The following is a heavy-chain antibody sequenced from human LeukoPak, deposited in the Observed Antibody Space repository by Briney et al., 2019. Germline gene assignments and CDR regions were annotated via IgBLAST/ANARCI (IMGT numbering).Heavy chain of an antibody. D-gene: IGHD6-13*01. Sequence: GGSLRLSCAASGFTFSSYSMNSVRQAPGKGLEWVSSISSSSSYIYYADSVKGRFTISRDNAKNSLYLQMNSLRAEDTAAYYCARVDRGVAAAGMLDYWGQGTLVTVSS. CDR2: ISSSSSYI. J-gene: IGHJ4*02. CDR1: GFTFSSYS. CDR3: ARVDRGVAAAGMLDY. V-gene: IGHV3-21*01.